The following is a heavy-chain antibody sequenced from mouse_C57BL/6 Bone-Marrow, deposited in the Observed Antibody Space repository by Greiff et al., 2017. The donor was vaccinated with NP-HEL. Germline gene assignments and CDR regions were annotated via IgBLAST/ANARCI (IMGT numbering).Heavy chain of an antibody. CDR2: IYPSDSET. D-gene: IGHD2-3*01. Sequence: QVQLQQPGAELVRPGSSVKLSCKASGYTFTSYWMDWVKQRPGQGLEWIGNIYPSDSETHYNQKFKGKATLTVDKSSSTAYMQLSSLTSEDSAVYYCARRWLLRFDYWGQGTTLTVSS. V-gene: IGHV1-61*01. J-gene: IGHJ2*01. CDR1: GYTFTSYW. CDR3: ARRWLLRFDY.